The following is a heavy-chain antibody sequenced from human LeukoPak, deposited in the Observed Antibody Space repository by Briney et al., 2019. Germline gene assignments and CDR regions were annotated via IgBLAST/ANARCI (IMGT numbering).Heavy chain of an antibody. CDR3: ARDPDTYEYFH. CDR2: INPNSGGT. D-gene: IGHD2/OR15-2a*01. Sequence: GGPVKVSCKASGYTFTGYYMHWVRQAPGQGLEWMGWINPNSGGTNYAQKFQGRVTMIRDTSISTAYMELSRLRSDDTAVYYCARDPDTYEYFHWGQGTLVTVSS. V-gene: IGHV1-2*02. J-gene: IGHJ4*02. CDR1: GYTFTGYY.